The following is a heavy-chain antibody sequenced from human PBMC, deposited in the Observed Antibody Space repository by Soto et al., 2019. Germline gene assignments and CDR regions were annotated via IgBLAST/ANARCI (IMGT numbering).Heavy chain of an antibody. CDR1: VGSITSSQ. J-gene: IGHJ5*01. D-gene: IGHD3-22*01. CDR2: TAYTGNT. V-gene: IGHV4-59*12. CDR3: DREGYYDNNAWFDS. Sequence: PSETRFLTCVVSVGSITSSQWSWIRQFPGKGLEWIAYTAYTGNTKYRPSLKSRLTMSLDTSKNQLSLKLTSVTAADTAVYYCDREGYYDNNAWFDSWGQGTLVTVSS.